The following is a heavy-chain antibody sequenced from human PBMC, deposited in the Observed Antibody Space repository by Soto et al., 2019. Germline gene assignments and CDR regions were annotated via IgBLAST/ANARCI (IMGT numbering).Heavy chain of an antibody. CDR1: GVTFSSYA. CDR3: ARGILRYFDWLHSPDYYYYGMDV. J-gene: IGHJ6*02. CDR2: IIPIFGTA. Sequence: ASVKVSCKASGVTFSSYAISWVRHAPGQGLEWMGGIIPIFGTANYAQKFQGRVTITADESTSAAYMELSSLRSEDTAVYYCARGILRYFDWLHSPDYYYYGMDVWGQGTTVTVYS. D-gene: IGHD3-9*01. V-gene: IGHV1-69*13.